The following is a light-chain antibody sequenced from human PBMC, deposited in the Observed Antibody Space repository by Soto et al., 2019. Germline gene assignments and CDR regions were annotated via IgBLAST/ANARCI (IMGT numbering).Light chain of an antibody. Sequence: DIPLTQSPSFLSASVGDRVTITCRASQVISSGYLAWYQQKPGTAPKLLIYATSTLQSGVSSRFSGSGSGTEFTLTISSLQPEDFATYYCQQLINYPVTFGGGTKVEIK. CDR1: QVISSGY. J-gene: IGKJ4*01. CDR2: ATS. CDR3: QQLINYPVT. V-gene: IGKV1-9*01.